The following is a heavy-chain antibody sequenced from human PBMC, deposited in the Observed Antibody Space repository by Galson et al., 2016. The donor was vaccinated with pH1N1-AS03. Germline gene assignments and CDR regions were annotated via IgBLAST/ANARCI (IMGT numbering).Heavy chain of an antibody. Sequence: SLRLSCAASGFNFSASAMHWVRQTSGKGLEWIGRIRAKAYNYATEYAAPVRGRFTISKDDSKNTAFLQMNSLKIEDTAVYYCTRHPSRAAGGLGWFDPWGQGTLVTVSS. CDR1: GFNFSASA. CDR3: TRHPSRAAGGLGWFDP. J-gene: IGHJ5*02. D-gene: IGHD6-13*01. V-gene: IGHV3-73*01. CDR2: IRAKAYNYAT.